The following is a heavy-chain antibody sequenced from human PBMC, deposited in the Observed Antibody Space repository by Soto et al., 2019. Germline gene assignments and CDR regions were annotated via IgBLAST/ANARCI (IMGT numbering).Heavy chain of an antibody. Sequence: PGEFLKLSCKGSGYSFTSYWIGWVRQMPGKGLEWMGIIYPGDSDTRYSPSFQGQATISADNSITTAYLQWSSLKASDTVMYYCARHSYCSSTSCYIRNEYGGYGVAFEIWGQGTMVTVSS. CDR3: ARHSYCSSTSCYIRNEYGGYGVAFEI. V-gene: IGHV5-51*01. D-gene: IGHD2-2*02. CDR2: IYPGDSDT. J-gene: IGHJ3*02. CDR1: GYSFTSYW.